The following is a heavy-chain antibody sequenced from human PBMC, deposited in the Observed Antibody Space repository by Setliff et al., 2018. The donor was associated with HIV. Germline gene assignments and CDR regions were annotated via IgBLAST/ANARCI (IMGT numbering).Heavy chain of an antibody. CDR3: AIRRNFGWLMTSGPFGY. J-gene: IGHJ4*02. CDR2: IDHSGAT. CDR1: GASITDSKW. V-gene: IGHV4-4*02. Sequence: SETLSLTCVVSGASITDSKWWTWVRQPPGKRLEWIGEIDHSGATKYNPSLKRRVAISVETYKNQFSLSLQSVTAADAAVYYCAIRRNFGWLMTSGPFGYWGQGILVTVSS. D-gene: IGHD3-9*01.